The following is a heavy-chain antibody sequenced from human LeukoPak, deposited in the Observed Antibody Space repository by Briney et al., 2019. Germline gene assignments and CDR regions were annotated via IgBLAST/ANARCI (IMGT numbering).Heavy chain of an antibody. Sequence: SETLSLTCSVSGGSMNSDYNCWIRQSSGMGLEWIGYFKYDGYTGYNPSLKSRATISKDTSKNQFSLKVNFVTAAGTAVYYCATVVDESDIDNWGQGTLVTVSS. CDR3: ATVVDESDIDN. CDR2: FKYDGYT. V-gene: IGHV4-59*01. CDR1: GGSMNSDY. D-gene: IGHD2-21*02. J-gene: IGHJ4*02.